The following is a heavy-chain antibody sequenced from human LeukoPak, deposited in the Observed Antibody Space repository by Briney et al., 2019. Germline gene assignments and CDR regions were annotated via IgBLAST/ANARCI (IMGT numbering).Heavy chain of an antibody. CDR3: ARVRGVRGALDV. CDR1: GFSFSNNY. J-gene: IGHJ6*02. CDR2: FYSGGST. Sequence: PGGSLRLSCAASGFSFSNNYMSWVRQAPGKGLEWVSVFYSGGSTYFADSVKGRFTISRDNSKNTLDLQMNSLRGEDTAVYYCARVRGVRGALDVWDQGTTVTVSS. V-gene: IGHV3-53*01. D-gene: IGHD3-10*01.